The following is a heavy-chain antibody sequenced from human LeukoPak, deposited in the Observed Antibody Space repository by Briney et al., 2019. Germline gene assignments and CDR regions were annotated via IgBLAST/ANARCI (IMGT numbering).Heavy chain of an antibody. J-gene: IGHJ3*02. CDR2: ISWNSGTR. CDR1: GFTFDDYA. CDR3: ARANYPYGRVNDAFDI. Sequence: PGGSLRLSCAASGFTFDDYAMHWVRQAPGKGLEWVSGISWNSGTRDYSDSVKGRFTISGDNAKDSLHLQMNSLRAEDMALYFCARANYPYGRVNDAFDIWGQGTMVTVSS. D-gene: IGHD3-10*02. V-gene: IGHV3-9*03.